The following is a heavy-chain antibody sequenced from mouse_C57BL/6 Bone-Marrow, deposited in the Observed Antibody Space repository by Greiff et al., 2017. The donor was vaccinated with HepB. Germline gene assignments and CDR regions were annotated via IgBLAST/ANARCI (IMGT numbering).Heavy chain of an antibody. V-gene: IGHV3-6*01. CDR3: ARDKGLYYYGSWFAY. D-gene: IGHD1-1*01. CDR2: ISYDGSN. CDR1: GYSITSGYY. Sequence: VQLQQSGPGLVKPSQSLSLTCSVTGYSITSGYYWNWIRQFPGNKLEWMGYISYDGSNNYNPSLKNRISITRDTSKNQFFLKLNSVTTEDTATYYCARDKGLYYYGSWFAYWGQGTLVTVSA. J-gene: IGHJ3*01.